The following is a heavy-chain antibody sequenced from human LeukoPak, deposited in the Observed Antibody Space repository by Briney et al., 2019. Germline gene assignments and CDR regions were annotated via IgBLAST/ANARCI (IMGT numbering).Heavy chain of an antibody. CDR2: IYYSGST. CDR1: GFTFSSYA. CDR3: ARLYGAYFDY. J-gene: IGHJ4*02. D-gene: IGHD2-2*02. V-gene: IGHV4-59*01. Sequence: PGGSLRLSCAASGFTFSSYAMSWVRQPPGKGLEWIGYIYYSGSTNYNPSLKSRVTISVDTSKNQFSLKLSSVTAADTAVYYCARLYGAYFDYWGQGTLVTVSS.